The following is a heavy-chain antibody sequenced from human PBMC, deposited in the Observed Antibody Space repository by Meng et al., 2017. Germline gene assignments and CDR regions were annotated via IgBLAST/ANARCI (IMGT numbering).Heavy chain of an antibody. CDR3: ARGSSWAPGAFDI. CDR2: IWYDGSNK. Sequence: VVVGECGGGGVQPGRSRGLSWAGSGLTFSGYGMHWVRQAPGKGLEWVAVIWYDGSNKYYADSVKGRFTISRDNSKNTLYLQMNSLRAEDTAVYYCARGSSWAPGAFDIWGQGTMVTVSS. V-gene: IGHV3-33*01. J-gene: IGHJ3*02. CDR1: GLTFSGYG. D-gene: IGHD1-26*01.